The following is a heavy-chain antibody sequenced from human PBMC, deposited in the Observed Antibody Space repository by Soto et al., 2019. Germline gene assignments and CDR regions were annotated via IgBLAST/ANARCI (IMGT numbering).Heavy chain of an antibody. V-gene: IGHV3-7*04. D-gene: IGHD1-26*01. CDR2: TNQDGSEK. CDR3: SGGVGDAF. CDR1: ESTVRRDW. Sequence: EVPLVESGGGLVQTGGSLRLSCAISESTVRRDWMNWVRQAPGKGLEWVAHTNQDGSEKYYVDSVKGRFTITRDNAKNTLYLQMHSLRVGDTAMYYCSGGVGDAFWGQGTLVTVSS. J-gene: IGHJ4*02.